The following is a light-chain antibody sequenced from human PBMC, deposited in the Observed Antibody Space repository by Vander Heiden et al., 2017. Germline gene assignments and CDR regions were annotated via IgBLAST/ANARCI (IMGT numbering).Light chain of an antibody. J-gene: IGKJ2*01. Sequence: DIVMTQPPDYLAVSLGERATINCKSSQSVLYSSNNKNYLAWYQQKPGQPPKLLIYWASTRESGVPDRFSGSGSGTDFTLTISSLQAEDVAVYYCQQYYSTPYTFGQGTKLEIK. CDR2: WAS. CDR3: QQYYSTPYT. V-gene: IGKV4-1*01. CDR1: QSVLYSSNNKNY.